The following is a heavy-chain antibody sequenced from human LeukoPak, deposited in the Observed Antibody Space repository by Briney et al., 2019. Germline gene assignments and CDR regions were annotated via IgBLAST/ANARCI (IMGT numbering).Heavy chain of an antibody. Sequence: GESLKISCKGSGYSFTSYWIGWVRQMPGKGLEWMGIIYPGDSDTRYSPSFQGQVTISAHKSISTAYLQLSSLKASDTAMYYCARTAMGDCSGGSCYSDNALDIWGQGTMVTVSS. D-gene: IGHD2-15*01. CDR2: IYPGDSDT. V-gene: IGHV5-51*01. CDR3: ARTAMGDCSGGSCYSDNALDI. CDR1: GYSFTSYW. J-gene: IGHJ3*02.